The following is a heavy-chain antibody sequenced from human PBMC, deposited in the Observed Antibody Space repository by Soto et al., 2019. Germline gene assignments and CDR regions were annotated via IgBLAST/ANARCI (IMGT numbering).Heavy chain of an antibody. CDR2: ISGGGGT. J-gene: IGHJ4*02. V-gene: IGHV3-23*01. CDR1: GFTFSSYA. D-gene: IGHD5-12*01. CDR3: AKAKYSPDYFDS. Sequence: EVQLLESGGGLVQPGGSLRLSCAASGFTFSSYAMSWVRQAPGQGLEWVSGISGGGGTFYADSVKGRFTISRDNSKNTLYMQMNSLRAEDTAVYYCAKAKYSPDYFDSWGQGILVTVSS.